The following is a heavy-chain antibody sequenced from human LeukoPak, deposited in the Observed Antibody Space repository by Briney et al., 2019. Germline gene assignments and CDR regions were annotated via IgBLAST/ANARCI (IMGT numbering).Heavy chain of an antibody. CDR2: INPNSGGT. Sequence: GASVKVSCKASGYTFTGYYMHWVRQAPGQGLEWMGWINPNSGGTNYAQKFQGRVTMTRDTSISTAYMELSRLRSDDTAVYYCARYYYDSSGYWIPFDYWGQGTLVTVSS. J-gene: IGHJ4*02. CDR1: GYTFTGYY. V-gene: IGHV1-2*02. D-gene: IGHD3-22*01. CDR3: ARYYYDSSGYWIPFDY.